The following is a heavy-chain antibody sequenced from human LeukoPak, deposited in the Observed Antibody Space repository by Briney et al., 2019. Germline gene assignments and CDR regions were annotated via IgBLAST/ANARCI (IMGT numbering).Heavy chain of an antibody. J-gene: IGHJ5*02. D-gene: IGHD1-14*01. CDR1: GGPFSGYY. CDR3: ARGRFRSPNWFDP. Sequence: SETLSLTCAVYGGPFSGYYWSWIRQPPGKGLEWIGEINHSGSTNYNPSLKSRVTTSVDTSKNQFSLKLSSVTAADTAVYYCARGRFRSPNWFDPWGQGTLVTVSS. CDR2: INHSGST. V-gene: IGHV4-34*01.